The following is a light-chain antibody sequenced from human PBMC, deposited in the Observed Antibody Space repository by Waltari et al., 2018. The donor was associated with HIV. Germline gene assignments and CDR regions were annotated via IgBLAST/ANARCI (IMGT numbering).Light chain of an antibody. CDR2: GKN. Sequence: SSELTQDPAVSVALGQTVNIACLGDRLRKSYSSWYRLRPGQAPQLLVYGKNSRPSGIPDRFSASSSGNRAFLTITGARAEDEADYYCACWDRSGDYILFGGGTSLTGL. V-gene: IGLV3-19*01. CDR3: ACWDRSGDYIL. CDR1: RLRKSY. J-gene: IGLJ2*01.